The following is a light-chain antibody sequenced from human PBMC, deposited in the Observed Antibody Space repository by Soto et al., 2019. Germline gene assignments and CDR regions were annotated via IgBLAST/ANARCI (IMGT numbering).Light chain of an antibody. J-gene: IGKJ4*01. V-gene: IGKV1-9*01. CDR3: LQVSSHPLT. CDR2: AAS. Sequence: IQVTQSPSSLSASVGDRVTITCRASQGISSYLAWYQQKPGKAPKLLIYAASSLQSGVPSRFSGSGSGTDFTLTISSLQPEDFATYYCLQVSSHPLTFGGGTKVDI. CDR1: QGISSY.